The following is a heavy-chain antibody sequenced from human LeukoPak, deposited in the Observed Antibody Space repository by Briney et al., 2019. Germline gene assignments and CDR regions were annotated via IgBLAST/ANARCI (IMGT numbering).Heavy chain of an antibody. CDR2: ISSSGSTI. J-gene: IGHJ4*02. CDR1: GFTFSSYE. V-gene: IGHV3-48*03. Sequence: GGSLRLSCAASGFTFSSYEMNWVRQAPGKGLEWVSYISSSGSTIYYADSVKGRFTIFRDNAKNSLYLQMNSLRAEDTAVYYCARDHSRWGLDYWGQGTLVTVSS. D-gene: IGHD7-27*01. CDR3: ARDHSRWGLDY.